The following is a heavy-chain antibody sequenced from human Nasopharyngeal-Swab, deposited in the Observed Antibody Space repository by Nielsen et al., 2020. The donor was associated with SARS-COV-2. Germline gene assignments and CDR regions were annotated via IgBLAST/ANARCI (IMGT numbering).Heavy chain of an antibody. J-gene: IGHJ4*02. CDR3: AKGSYGYDY. V-gene: IGHV3-23*03. Sequence: GESPKISCAASGFTFSSYAMSWVRQAPGKGLEWVSVIYSGGSSTYYADSVKGRFTISRDNSKNTLYLQMNSLRAEDTAVYYCAKGSYGYDYWGQGTLVTVSS. CDR1: GFTFSSYA. CDR2: IYSGGSST. D-gene: IGHD5-18*01.